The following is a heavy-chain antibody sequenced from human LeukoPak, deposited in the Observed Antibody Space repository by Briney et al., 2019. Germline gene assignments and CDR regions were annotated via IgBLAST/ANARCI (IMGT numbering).Heavy chain of an antibody. V-gene: IGHV4-34*01. CDR2: INHSGSN. D-gene: IGHD3-22*01. CDR1: GGSFSGYY. Sequence: SETLSLTCAVYGGSFSGYYWSWIRQPPGKGLEWIGEINHSGSNNYNPSLKSRVTISVDTSKNQFSLKLSSVTAADTAVYYCARFTTAPLDYYFDYWGQGTLVTVSS. CDR3: ARFTTAPLDYYFDY. J-gene: IGHJ4*02.